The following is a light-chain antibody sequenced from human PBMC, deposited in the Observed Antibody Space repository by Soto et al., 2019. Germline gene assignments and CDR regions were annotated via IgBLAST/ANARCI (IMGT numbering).Light chain of an antibody. V-gene: IGLV3-27*01. CDR3: YSAADTLL. CDR2: KDS. CDR1: VLAKKY. J-gene: IGLJ3*02. Sequence: SYELTQPSSVSVSPGQTVRITCSGDVLAKKYARWFQQKPGQAPVLVIYKDSERPSGIPERFSGSSSGTTVTLTISGAQVEDEADYYCYSAADTLLFGGGTKLTVL.